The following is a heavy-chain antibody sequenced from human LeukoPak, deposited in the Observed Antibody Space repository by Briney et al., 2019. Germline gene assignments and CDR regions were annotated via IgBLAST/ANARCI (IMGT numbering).Heavy chain of an antibody. Sequence: PGGSLRLSCAASGFTFSNYAMHWVRQAPGKGLEYVSVISSHGGRSYYANSVKGRFTISRDNSKNTLYLQMGSLRADDMAVYYCARDKYGSKDIVGPDAFDIWGQGTMVTVSS. D-gene: IGHD2-15*01. CDR3: ARDKYGSKDIVGPDAFDI. J-gene: IGHJ3*02. CDR1: GFTFSNYA. CDR2: ISSHGGRS. V-gene: IGHV3-64*01.